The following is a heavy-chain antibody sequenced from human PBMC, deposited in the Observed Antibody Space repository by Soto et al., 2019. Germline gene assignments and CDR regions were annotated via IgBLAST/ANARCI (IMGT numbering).Heavy chain of an antibody. Sequence: EASVKVSCKASGYTFTSYGISWVRQAPGQGLEWMGWISAYNGNTNYAQKLQGRVTMTTDTSTSTAYMELRSLRSDDTAVYYCAREGYYYDSSGYFTHEYFQHWGQGTLVTVSS. CDR3: AREGYYYDSSGYFTHEYFQH. D-gene: IGHD3-22*01. V-gene: IGHV1-18*01. J-gene: IGHJ1*01. CDR2: ISAYNGNT. CDR1: GYTFTSYG.